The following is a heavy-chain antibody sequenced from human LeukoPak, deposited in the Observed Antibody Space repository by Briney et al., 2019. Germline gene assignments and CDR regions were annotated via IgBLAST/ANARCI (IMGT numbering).Heavy chain of an antibody. CDR1: GFTFNSYW. CDR3: ARQGRYGLDI. J-gene: IGHJ3*02. Sequence: GGSLGLSCAASGFTFNSYWIHWVRQAPGKGLVWVSRINSDVSNTIYADSVKGRFTISRDNAKNTVYLQTNSLRAEDTAVYYCARQGRYGLDIWGQGTMVTVSS. V-gene: IGHV3-74*01. D-gene: IGHD3-16*01. CDR2: INSDVSNT.